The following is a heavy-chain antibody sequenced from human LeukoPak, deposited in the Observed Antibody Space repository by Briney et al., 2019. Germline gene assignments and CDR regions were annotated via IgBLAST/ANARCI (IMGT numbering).Heavy chain of an antibody. D-gene: IGHD2-2*01. V-gene: IGHV3-23*01. CDR2: ISGNGATT. Sequence: GGSLRLSSAVSGLTFSTYAMSGVRQAPGRGLEWVSSISGNGATTYYADSVKGRFTISRDNSKNTAFLQMNGLRAEDTAVYYAVANMYNYMDVWGKGTTVTVSS. J-gene: IGHJ6*03. CDR3: VANMYNYMDV. CDR1: GLTFSTYA.